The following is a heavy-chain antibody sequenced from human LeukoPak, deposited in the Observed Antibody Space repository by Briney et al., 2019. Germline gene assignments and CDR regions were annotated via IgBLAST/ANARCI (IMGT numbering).Heavy chain of an antibody. Sequence: SETLSLTCTVSGGSITAYYWNWIRQPPGKRLEWIGYIFYSGSTNYNPSLKSRVTISVDTSKNQFSLNLSSVTAADTAVYYCARASRGLYSSLWGQGTLVTVSS. CDR1: GGSITAYY. J-gene: IGHJ4*02. CDR2: IFYSGST. CDR3: ARASRGLYSSL. D-gene: IGHD6-19*01. V-gene: IGHV4-59*01.